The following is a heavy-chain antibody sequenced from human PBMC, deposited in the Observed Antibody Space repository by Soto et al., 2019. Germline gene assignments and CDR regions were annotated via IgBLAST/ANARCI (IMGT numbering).Heavy chain of an antibody. CDR3: FHNGGGDRILHY. J-gene: IGHJ4*02. V-gene: IGHV2-5*02. CDR2: IYWDDYK. CDR1: GFSLSTSGVG. D-gene: IGHD3-16*01. Sequence: QITLKESGPALVKPTQTLTLTCTFSGFSLSTSGVGVGWIRQPPGDALEWLALIYWDDYKHFSQSLESRLASTKDTSKIELGLTMPNTEPVDTPKCFWFHNGGGDRILHYWGQGTLVTVSS.